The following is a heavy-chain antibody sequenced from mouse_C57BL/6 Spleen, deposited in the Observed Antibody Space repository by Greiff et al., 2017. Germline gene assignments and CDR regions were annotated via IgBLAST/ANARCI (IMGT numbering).Heavy chain of an antibody. CDR3: ARSGSTMAWFAY. D-gene: IGHD6-1*01. V-gene: IGHV1-82*01. CDR2: IYPGDGDT. Sequence: QVQLKQSGPELVKPGASVKISCKASGYAFSSSWMNWVKQRPGKGLEWIGRIYPGDGDTNYNGKFKGKATLTADKSSSTAYMQLSSLTSEDSAVYFCARSGSTMAWFAYWGQGTLVTVSA. J-gene: IGHJ3*01. CDR1: GYAFSSSW.